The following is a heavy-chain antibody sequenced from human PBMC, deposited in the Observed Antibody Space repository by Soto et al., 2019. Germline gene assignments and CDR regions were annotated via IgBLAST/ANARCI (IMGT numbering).Heavy chain of an antibody. J-gene: IGHJ4*02. CDR3: AKVWNYYDSSGYYPDY. CDR1: GFTFSSYG. CDR2: ISYDGSNK. D-gene: IGHD3-22*01. Sequence: QVQLVESGGGVVQPGRSLRLSCVASGFTFSSYGMHWVRQAPGKGLEWVAVISYDGSNKYYADSVKGRFTISRDNSKNTLYLQMNSLRAEDTAVYYCAKVWNYYDSSGYYPDYWGQGTLVTVSS. V-gene: IGHV3-30*18.